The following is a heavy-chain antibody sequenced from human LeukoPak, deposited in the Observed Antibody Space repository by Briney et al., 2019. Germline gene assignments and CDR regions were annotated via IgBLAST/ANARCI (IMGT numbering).Heavy chain of an antibody. V-gene: IGHV3-23*01. J-gene: IGHJ2*01. Sequence: GGSLRLSCAATGFSFSSYAMTWVRQAPGKGLEWVSSITGPGGSTYDADSMKGRFTVSRDNSKNTLYLQMNGLRAEDTAVYYCAKEVLDYESPYWHFDLWGRGTLVIVSS. CDR3: AKEVLDYESPYWHFDL. CDR2: ITGPGGST. D-gene: IGHD4-17*01. CDR1: GFSFSSYA.